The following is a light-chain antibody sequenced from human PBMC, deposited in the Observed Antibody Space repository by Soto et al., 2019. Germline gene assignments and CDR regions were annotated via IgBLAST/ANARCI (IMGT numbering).Light chain of an antibody. CDR3: QQYGSLPLS. V-gene: IGKV3-20*01. CDR2: GAS. Sequence: EILLTQSPGTLSLSPGDRATLSCRASQSLTNTFLAWYQQLPGQTPLLLICGASTRATSIPDRFSGSGSGKYFTLTISRLAPEDFAVYFCQQYGSLPLSFGGGTKVEIK. J-gene: IGKJ4*01. CDR1: QSLTNTF.